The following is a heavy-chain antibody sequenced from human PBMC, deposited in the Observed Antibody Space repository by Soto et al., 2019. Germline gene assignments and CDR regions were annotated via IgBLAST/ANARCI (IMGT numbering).Heavy chain of an antibody. Sequence: PGESLKISCKGSANSFTNYWIGWVRQMPGKGLEWMGIIYPGDSDTTYSPSFPGQVTISADKSITTAYLQWSSLKASDTAMYYCARSQRYCTNGACHFSWFDPWGQGTLVTVSS. CDR3: ARSQRYCTNGACHFSWFDP. CDR2: IYPGDSDT. D-gene: IGHD2-8*01. J-gene: IGHJ5*02. CDR1: ANSFTNYW. V-gene: IGHV5-51*01.